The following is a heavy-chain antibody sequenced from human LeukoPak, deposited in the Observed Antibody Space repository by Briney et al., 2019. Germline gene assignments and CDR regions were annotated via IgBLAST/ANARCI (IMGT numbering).Heavy chain of an antibody. CDR3: ARRAWEAASGSYLIDY. CDR2: LSPGDSGT. CDR1: GYSFTSYW. J-gene: IGHJ4*02. V-gene: IGHV5-51*01. Sequence: GESLKISCKGSGYSFTSYWIGWVRQTPGKGLEWMAILSPGDSGTRYSPSFQGQVTISADKSINTAYLQWSSLKASDTAMYYCARRAWEAASGSYLIDYWGQGTPVTVSP. D-gene: IGHD1-26*01.